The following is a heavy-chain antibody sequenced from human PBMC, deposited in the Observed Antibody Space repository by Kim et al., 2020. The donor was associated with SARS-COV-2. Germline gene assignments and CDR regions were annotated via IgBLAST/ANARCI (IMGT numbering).Heavy chain of an antibody. Sequence: GGSLRLSCAASGFTFSSYWMHWVRQAPGKGLVWVSRINSDGSSTSYADSVKGRFTISRDNAKNTLYLQMNSLRAEDTAVYYCARGSFAATAGGYRMDVWGQGTTVTVSS. D-gene: IGHD2-21*02. CDR2: INSDGSST. CDR1: GFTFSSYW. CDR3: ARGSFAATAGGYRMDV. V-gene: IGHV3-74*01. J-gene: IGHJ6*02.